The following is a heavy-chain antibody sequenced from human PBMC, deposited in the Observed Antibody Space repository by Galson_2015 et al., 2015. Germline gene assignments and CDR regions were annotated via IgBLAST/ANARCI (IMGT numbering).Heavy chain of an antibody. CDR3: ARDGSYFSGSDY. CDR1: GFTFSSYR. CDR2: ISSSSSTK. Sequence: SLRLSCAASGFTFSSYRMNWVRQAPGKGLEWVSYISSSSSTKYYADSMKGRFTISRDNAMNSLYLQMNSLRDEDTAVYYCARDGSYFSGSDYWGQGTLVTVSS. D-gene: IGHD1-26*01. V-gene: IGHV3-48*02. J-gene: IGHJ4*02.